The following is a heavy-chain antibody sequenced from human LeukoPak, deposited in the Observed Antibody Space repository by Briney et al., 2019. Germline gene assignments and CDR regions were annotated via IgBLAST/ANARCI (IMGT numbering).Heavy chain of an antibody. CDR2: INPNSGGT. V-gene: IGHV1-2*02. CDR1: GYTFTGYY. J-gene: IGHJ4*02. D-gene: IGHD3-3*01. Sequence: ASVKVSCKASGYTFTGYYMHWVRQAPGQGLEWMGWINPNSGGTDYAQKFQGRVTMTRDTSISTAYMELSRLRSDDTAVYYCARVGRFLEWLLEFDYWGQGTLVTVSS. CDR3: ARVGRFLEWLLEFDY.